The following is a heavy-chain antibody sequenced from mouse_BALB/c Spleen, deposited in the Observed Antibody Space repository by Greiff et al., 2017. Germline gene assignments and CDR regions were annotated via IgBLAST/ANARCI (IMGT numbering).Heavy chain of an antibody. Sequence: VQLKQSGPGLVKPSQSLSLTCSVTGYSITSGYYWNWIRQFPGNKLEWMGYISYDGSNNYNPSLKNRISITRDTSKNQFFLKLNSVTTEDTATYYCARAVGAMDYWGQGTSVTVSS. CDR2: ISYDGSN. CDR3: ARAVGAMDY. J-gene: IGHJ4*01. CDR1: GYSITSGYY. V-gene: IGHV3-6*02.